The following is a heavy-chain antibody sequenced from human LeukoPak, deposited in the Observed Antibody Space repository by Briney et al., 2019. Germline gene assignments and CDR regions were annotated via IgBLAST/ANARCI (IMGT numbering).Heavy chain of an antibody. CDR2: MSPNSGDT. J-gene: IGHJ4*02. Sequence: ASVKVSCKASGYTFTSYDFNWVRQATGQRPEWMGWMSPNSGDTGYAQKFQDRVTMTRDTSISTAYMELSSLRSDDTAVYYCARGPPNWGYDYWGPGTLVTVSS. CDR1: GYTFTSYD. V-gene: IGHV1-8*01. CDR3: ARGPPNWGYDY. D-gene: IGHD7-27*01.